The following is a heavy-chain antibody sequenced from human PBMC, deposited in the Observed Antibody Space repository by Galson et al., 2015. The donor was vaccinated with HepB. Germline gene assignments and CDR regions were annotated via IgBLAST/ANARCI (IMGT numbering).Heavy chain of an antibody. CDR1: GFTFSAYA. J-gene: IGHJ4*02. CDR3: AKSTTGTWNFDY. D-gene: IGHD1-1*01. CDR2: ISYDGSNQ. V-gene: IGHV3-30-3*02. Sequence: SLRLSCAASGFTFSAYALNWVRQAPGKGLDWVAFISYDGSNQYYADSVKGRFTISRDNSKNTLFLQMNSLRTEDTAVYYCAKSTTGTWNFDYWGQGTLVTVSS.